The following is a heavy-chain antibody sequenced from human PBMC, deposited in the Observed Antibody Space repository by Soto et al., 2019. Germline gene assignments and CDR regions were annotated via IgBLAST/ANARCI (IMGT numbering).Heavy chain of an antibody. D-gene: IGHD4-17*01. CDR2: SIPFVGTT. CDR1: GGTFSTYT. J-gene: IGHJ4*02. V-gene: IGHV1-69*08. Sequence: QVQLVQSGAEVKKHGSSVKVSCKASGGTFSTYTFSWVRQAPGQGLEWMGRSIPFVGTTNYAQKFQGRVTITADKSTSTAYMELSSLRSEDTAVYYCAREDYEDYYFDYWGQGTLVTVSS. CDR3: AREDYEDYYFDY.